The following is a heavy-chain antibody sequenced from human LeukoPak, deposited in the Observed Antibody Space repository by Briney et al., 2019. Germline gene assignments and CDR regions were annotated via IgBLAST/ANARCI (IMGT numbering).Heavy chain of an antibody. V-gene: IGHV4-31*03. Sequence: KPSETLSLTCTVSGGSISSGGYYWSWIRQHPGKGLEWIGYIYYSGSTYYNPSLKSRVTISVDTSKNQFSLKLSSVTAADTAVYYCAREGPYYYDSSGYSVRAFDIWGQGTMVTVSS. J-gene: IGHJ3*02. CDR3: AREGPYYYDSSGYSVRAFDI. CDR1: GGSISSGGYY. D-gene: IGHD3-22*01. CDR2: IYYSGST.